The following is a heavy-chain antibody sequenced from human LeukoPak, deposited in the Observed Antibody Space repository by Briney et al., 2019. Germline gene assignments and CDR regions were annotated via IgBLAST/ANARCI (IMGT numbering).Heavy chain of an antibody. J-gene: IGHJ6*03. CDR2: IRSDGINK. CDR3: AKLGKTENHYGSGRFSYYYYMDV. CDR1: GFTFSNYG. V-gene: IGHV3-30*02. Sequence: GGSLRLSCAASGFTFSNYGMHWVRQAPGKGLEWVAFIRSDGINKYHADSVKGRFTISRDNSKNTLYLQMNGLRAEDTAVYYCAKLGKTENHYGSGRFSYYYYMDVWGKGTTVTISS. D-gene: IGHD3-10*01.